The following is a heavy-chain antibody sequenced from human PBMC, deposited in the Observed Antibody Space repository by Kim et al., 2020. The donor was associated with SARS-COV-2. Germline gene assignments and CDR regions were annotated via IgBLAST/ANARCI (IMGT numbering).Heavy chain of an antibody. J-gene: IGHJ5*02. CDR3: ATYCSSTSCYTRWFDP. CDR1: GGSISSSNW. V-gene: IGHV4-4*02. Sequence: SETLSLTCAVSGGSISSSNWWSWVRQPPGKGLEWIGEIYHSGSTNYNPSLKSRVTISVDKSKNQFSLKLSSVTAADTAVYYCATYCSSTSCYTRWFDPWGQGTLVTVSS. CDR2: IYHSGST. D-gene: IGHD2-2*02.